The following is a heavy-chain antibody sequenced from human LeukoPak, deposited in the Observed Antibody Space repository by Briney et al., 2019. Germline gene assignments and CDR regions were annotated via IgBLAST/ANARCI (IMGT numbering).Heavy chain of an antibody. Sequence: PSETLSLTCTVSGGSISSYYWSWIRQPPGKGLEWIGYIYYSGSTNYNPSLKSRVTISVDTSKNQFSLKLGSVTAADTAVYYCARETPGGDGYTDYWGQGTLVTVSS. J-gene: IGHJ4*02. CDR2: IYYSGST. CDR3: ARETPGGDGYTDY. D-gene: IGHD5-24*01. CDR1: GGSISSYY. V-gene: IGHV4-59*01.